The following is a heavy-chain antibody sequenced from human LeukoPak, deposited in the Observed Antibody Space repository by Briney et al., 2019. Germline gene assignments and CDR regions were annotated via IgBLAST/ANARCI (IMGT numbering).Heavy chain of an antibody. Sequence: GGSLRLSCSASGFTFSGSAMHWVRQASGKGLEWVGRIRSIPNSYSTEYAASLRGRFTISRDDSKNTAYLQMNSLKTEDTAVYYCTTAINVDAPMAFDYWGQGALVTVSS. J-gene: IGHJ4*02. V-gene: IGHV3-73*01. CDR3: TTAINVDAPMAFDY. D-gene: IGHD5-18*01. CDR2: IRSIPNSYST. CDR1: GFTFSGSA.